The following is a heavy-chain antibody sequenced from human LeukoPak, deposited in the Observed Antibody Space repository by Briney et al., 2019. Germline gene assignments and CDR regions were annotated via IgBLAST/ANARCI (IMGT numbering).Heavy chain of an antibody. CDR3: ARDAVLRFLEWPSGGFDY. D-gene: IGHD3-3*01. CDR2: INSDGSST. V-gene: IGHV3-74*01. J-gene: IGHJ4*02. CDR1: GFTFSSYW. Sequence: GRSLRLSCAASGFTFSSYWMHWVRQAPGKGLVWVSRINSDGSSTSYADSVKGRFTISRDNAKNTLYLQMNSLRAEDTAVYYCARDAVLRFLEWPSGGFDYWGQGTLVTVSS.